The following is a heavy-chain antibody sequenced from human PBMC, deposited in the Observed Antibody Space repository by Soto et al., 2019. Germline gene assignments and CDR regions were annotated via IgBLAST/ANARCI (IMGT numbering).Heavy chain of an antibody. CDR2: IYYSGST. D-gene: IGHD3-9*01. CDR1: GGSFSSYY. CDR3: ARHISIITYYDILTGYSKLNWFDP. Sequence: PSETLSLTXAVYGGSFSSYYWSWIRQPPGKGLEWIGYIYYSGSTNYNPSLKSRVTITVDTSKNQFSLKLSSVTAADTAVYYCARHISIITYYDILTGYSKLNWFDPWGQGTLVTVSS. V-gene: IGHV4-59*08. J-gene: IGHJ5*02.